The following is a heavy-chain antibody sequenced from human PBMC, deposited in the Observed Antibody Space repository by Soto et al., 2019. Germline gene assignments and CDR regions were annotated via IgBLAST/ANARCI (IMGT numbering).Heavy chain of an antibody. CDR3: AALIVVVMYPDY. D-gene: IGHD3-22*01. CDR1: GFTFSSYA. Sequence: EVQLLESGGGLVQPGGSLRLSCAASGFTFSSYAMSWVRQAPGKGLEGVSAISGSGGRTYYADSVKGRFTISRENSKNTLYLQMNSLRAEDTAVYYCAALIVVVMYPDYWGQGTLVTVSS. V-gene: IGHV3-23*01. J-gene: IGHJ4*02. CDR2: ISGSGGRT.